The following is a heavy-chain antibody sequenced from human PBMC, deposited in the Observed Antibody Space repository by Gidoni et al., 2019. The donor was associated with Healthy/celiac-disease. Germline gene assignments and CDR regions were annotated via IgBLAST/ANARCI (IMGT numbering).Heavy chain of an antibody. CDR3: ARRKKPTGFLGYGMDV. D-gene: IGHD1-1*01. CDR2: INHSGST. Sequence: QVQLQQWGAGLLKPSETLSLTCAVYGGSFSGYYWSWVRQPPGKGLEWIGEINHSGSTNYNPSLKSRVTISVDTSKNQFSLKLSPVTAADTAVYYCARRKKPTGFLGYGMDVWGQGTTVTVSS. J-gene: IGHJ6*02. CDR1: GGSFSGYY. V-gene: IGHV4-34*01.